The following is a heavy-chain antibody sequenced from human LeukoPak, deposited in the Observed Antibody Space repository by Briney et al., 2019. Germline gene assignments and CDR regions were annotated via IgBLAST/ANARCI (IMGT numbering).Heavy chain of an antibody. CDR1: GFTFSSYA. V-gene: IGHV3-23*01. D-gene: IGHD3-10*01. J-gene: IGHJ4*02. Sequence: PGGSLRLSCASSGFTFSSYAMTWVRQAPGKGLEWVSDITNSGDTTYYADSVKGRFTISRDNSKNTLFLQMNSLRAEDTAVYYCAKDPGHYYGSGSSDYWGQGTLVTVSS. CDR3: AKDPGHYYGSGSSDY. CDR2: ITNSGDTT.